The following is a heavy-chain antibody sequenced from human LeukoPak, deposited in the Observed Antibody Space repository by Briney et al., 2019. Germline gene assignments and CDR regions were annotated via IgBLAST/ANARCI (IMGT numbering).Heavy chain of an antibody. CDR2: IKQDGSEK. J-gene: IGHJ4*02. CDR3: SARLDY. V-gene: IGHV3-7*01. CDR1: GFPFSDFW. Sequence: GRSLRLSCAASGFPFSDFWMDWVRQAPGKGMEWVANIKQDGSEKYYADSVKGRFTISRDNTKNSLYLQMNSLTAEDTAVYYCSARLDYWGQGALVTVSS.